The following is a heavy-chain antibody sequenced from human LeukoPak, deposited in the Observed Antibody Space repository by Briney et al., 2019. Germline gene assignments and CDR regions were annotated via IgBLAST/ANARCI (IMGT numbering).Heavy chain of an antibody. V-gene: IGHV5-51*01. CDR3: ARTGAAGMYNWLDP. Sequence: GESLRISCKASGYTFATYWIAWVRQMPGKGLEWMGIIYPGDSDTRYSPSFQSHVTISADRSISTAYLQWSSLRASDTAMYYCARTGAAGMYNWLDPWGQGTLVTVSS. CDR1: GYTFATYW. CDR2: IYPGDSDT. J-gene: IGHJ5*02. D-gene: IGHD6-13*01.